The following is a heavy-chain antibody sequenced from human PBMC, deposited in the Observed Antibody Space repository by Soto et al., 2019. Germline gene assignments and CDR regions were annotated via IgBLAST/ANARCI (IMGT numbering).Heavy chain of an antibody. J-gene: IGHJ3*02. V-gene: IGHV1-2*04. CDR3: ARVSVAGTSAAFDI. CDR1: GYTFTGYY. CDR2: INPNSGGT. D-gene: IGHD6-19*01. Sequence: ASVKVSRTASGYTFTGYYIHWVRQAPGQGLEWMGWINPNSGGTNYAQKFQGWVTMTRDTSISTAYMELSRLRSDDTAVYYCARVSVAGTSAAFDIWGQGTMVTVSS.